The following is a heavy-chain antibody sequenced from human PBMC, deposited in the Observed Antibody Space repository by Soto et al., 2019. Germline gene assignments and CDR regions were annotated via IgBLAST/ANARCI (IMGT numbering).Heavy chain of an antibody. J-gene: IGHJ3*02. D-gene: IGHD3-9*01. Sequence: VQLVQSGGGVVKPGRSLRLSCAASGFTFSTYAMHWVRQAPGKGLEWVAVISYDGSKKYYADSVKGRFTVSRDNSKNALFLQMISLRPEDTAVYYCARVPLDSDILAGYSRIWGQGTMVTVSS. CDR1: GFTFSTYA. V-gene: IGHV3-30-3*01. CDR2: ISYDGSKK. CDR3: ARVPLDSDILAGYSRI.